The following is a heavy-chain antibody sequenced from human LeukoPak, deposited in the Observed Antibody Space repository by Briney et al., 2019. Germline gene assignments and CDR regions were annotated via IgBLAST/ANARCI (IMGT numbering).Heavy chain of an antibody. D-gene: IGHD1-26*01. CDR1: GVSVGSAGYY. CDR3: AGGRSKGGSYGYYLPY. CDR2: MYYSGNS. Sequence: SETLSLTCSVSGVSVGSAGYYWTWIRQPPGKGLEWIGYMYYSGNSNYNPFLKSRVTMSLDPSKNRFSLKLSSVTAADTAVYYCAGGRSKGGSYGYYLPYGGQGPLVTVSS. J-gene: IGHJ4*02. V-gene: IGHV4-61*08.